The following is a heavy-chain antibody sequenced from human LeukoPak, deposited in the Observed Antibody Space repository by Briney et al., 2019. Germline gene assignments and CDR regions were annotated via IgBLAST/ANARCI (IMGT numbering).Heavy chain of an antibody. CDR2: INHSGST. CDR3: ARDRAGDSFDI. CDR1: GGSFSGYY. D-gene: IGHD7-27*01. V-gene: IGHV4-34*01. Sequence: KPSETLSLTCAVYGGSFSGYYWSWIRQPPGKGLEWIGEINHSGSTNYNPSLKSRVTISVDTSKNQFSLNLNLVTAADTAVYYCARDRAGDSFDIWGQGTLVTVSS. J-gene: IGHJ3*02.